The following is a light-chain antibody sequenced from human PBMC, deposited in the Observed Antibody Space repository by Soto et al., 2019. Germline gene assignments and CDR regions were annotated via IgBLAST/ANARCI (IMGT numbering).Light chain of an antibody. V-gene: IGKV3-20*01. CDR1: QSVYNNY. J-gene: IGKJ2*01. CDR2: GAS. Sequence: EIVLTQSPGTLSLSPGERAILSCRASQSVYNNYLAWYQQKPGQTPRLLVNGASNRATGIPDRFSGGGSGTDFTLTISSLEPEDFAVYYCQQYGLPPHSFGQGTRVEIK. CDR3: QQYGLPPHS.